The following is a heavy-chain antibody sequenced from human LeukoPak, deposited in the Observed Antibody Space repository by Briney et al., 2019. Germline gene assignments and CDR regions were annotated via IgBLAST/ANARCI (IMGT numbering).Heavy chain of an antibody. Sequence: SETLSLTCTVSGGSISSYYWSSIRQPAGKGLGWIGRIYTSGSTNYNPSLKSRVTMSVDTSKNQFSLKLSSVTAADTAVYYCARDSGSYSYYYYYMDVWGKGTTVTVSS. CDR2: IYTSGST. J-gene: IGHJ6*03. CDR1: GGSISSYY. V-gene: IGHV4-4*07. CDR3: ARDSGSYSYYYYYMDV. D-gene: IGHD1-26*01.